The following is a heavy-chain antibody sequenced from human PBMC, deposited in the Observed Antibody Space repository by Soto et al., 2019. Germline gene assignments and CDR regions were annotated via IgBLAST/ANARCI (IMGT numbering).Heavy chain of an antibody. J-gene: IGHJ4*02. CDR1: GGSINNYY. D-gene: IGHD3-22*01. CDR2: IYYSGST. V-gene: IGHV4-59*08. CDR3: ASSLFYYDSSGYSGPFDY. Sequence: SETLSLTCTVSGGSINNYYWNWIRQPPGKGLEWIGYIYYSGSTDYNPSLKSRVTISLDTSKNQFSKSQFSLKLSSVTAADTAVYSCASSLFYYDSSGYSGPFDYWGRGTL.